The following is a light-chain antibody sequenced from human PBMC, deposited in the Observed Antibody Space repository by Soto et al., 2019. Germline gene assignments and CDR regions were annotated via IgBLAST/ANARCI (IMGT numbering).Light chain of an antibody. V-gene: IGKV3-15*01. CDR3: QQYNNWTRS. J-gene: IGKJ1*01. CDR1: QRVSSN. Sequence: EIVMTQSPATLSVSPGERATLSCRASQRVSSNLAWYQQKPGQAPRLLIYGASARATGIPARLSGSGPGTAFTLTITSLQSEDFAVYYCQQYNNWTRSFGPRTKVELK. CDR2: GAS.